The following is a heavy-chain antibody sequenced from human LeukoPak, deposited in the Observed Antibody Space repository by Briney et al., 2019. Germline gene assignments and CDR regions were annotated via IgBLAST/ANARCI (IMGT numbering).Heavy chain of an antibody. CDR2: IYYTGIT. Sequence: SETLSLTCTVSGGSISGYYWSWLRQSPGKGLEWIGYIYYTGITAYNPSLGSRVTISVDRSNNQFPPRLTSVTAADTAVYYCARLHSSRAEEFDPWGQGTLVTVSS. J-gene: IGHJ5*02. CDR3: ARLHSSRAEEFDP. V-gene: IGHV4-59*01. CDR1: GGSISGYY.